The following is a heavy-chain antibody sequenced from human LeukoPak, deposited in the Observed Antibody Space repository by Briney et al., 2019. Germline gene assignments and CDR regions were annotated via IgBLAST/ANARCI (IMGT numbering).Heavy chain of an antibody. J-gene: IGHJ4*02. Sequence: GGSLRLSCAASGFTFDDYTMHWVRQAPGKDLEWVSLISWDGGSTYYADAVKGRFTISRDNAKNSLYLQMNSLRAEDTAVYYCAREPVVTGNFDYWGQGTLVTVSS. V-gene: IGHV3-43*01. CDR1: GFTFDDYT. CDR2: ISWDGGST. D-gene: IGHD4-23*01. CDR3: AREPVVTGNFDY.